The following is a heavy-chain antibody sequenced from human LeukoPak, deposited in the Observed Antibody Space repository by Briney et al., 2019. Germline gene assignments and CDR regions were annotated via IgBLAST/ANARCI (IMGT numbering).Heavy chain of an antibody. D-gene: IGHD6-19*01. V-gene: IGHV1-58*01. CDR1: GFTFTSSA. CDR2: IVVDTGNT. J-gene: IGHJ4*02. CDR3: AADRDTSGWFEGFFFDH. Sequence: GTSVKVSCKASGFTFTSSAVQWVRQVRGQRLEWIGWIVVDTGNTKYAQEFQERVTITRDMSTNTAYMELSSLRSEDAAVYYCAADRDTSGWFEGFFFDHWGQGTLVTVSS.